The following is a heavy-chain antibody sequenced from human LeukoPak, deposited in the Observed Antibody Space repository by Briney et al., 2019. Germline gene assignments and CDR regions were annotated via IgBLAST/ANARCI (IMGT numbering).Heavy chain of an antibody. Sequence: TGGSLRLSCAASGFTFSSYAMHWVRQAPGKGLEWVAVISYDGSNKYYADSVKGRFTISRDNSKNTLYLQMNSLRAEDTAVYYCARTGYYYDSSGYPDYWGQGTLVTVSS. J-gene: IGHJ4*02. CDR2: ISYDGSNK. CDR1: GFTFSSYA. CDR3: ARTGYYYDSSGYPDY. D-gene: IGHD3-22*01. V-gene: IGHV3-30*04.